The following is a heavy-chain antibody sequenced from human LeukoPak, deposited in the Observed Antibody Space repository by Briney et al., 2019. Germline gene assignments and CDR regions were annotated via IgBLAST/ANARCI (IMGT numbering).Heavy chain of an antibody. D-gene: IGHD2-2*01. J-gene: IGHJ5*02. CDR2: INHSGST. Sequence: SETLSLTCGVHGGSFSGYHWGWIRKPPGKGLEWTGEINHSGSTNYNSSLKSRVTISVDTSKNQFSLKLSSVTAADTAVYYCARSSNLAYNWFDPWGQGTLVTVSS. CDR1: GGSFSGYH. V-gene: IGHV4-34*01. CDR3: ARSSNLAYNWFDP.